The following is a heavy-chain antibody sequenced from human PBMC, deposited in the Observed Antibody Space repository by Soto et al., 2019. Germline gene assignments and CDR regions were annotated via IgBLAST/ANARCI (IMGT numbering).Heavy chain of an antibody. CDR2: MNPNSGNT. CDR3: ARRYCSGGSCHYYYYYMDV. CDR1: GYTFTSYD. Sequence: ASVKISCKASGYTFTSYDINWVRQATGQGLEWMGWMNPNSGNTGYAQKFQGRVTMTRNTSISTAYMELSSMRSEDTAVYYCARRYCSGGSCHYYYYYMDVWGKGTTVTVSS. V-gene: IGHV1-8*01. D-gene: IGHD2-15*01. J-gene: IGHJ6*03.